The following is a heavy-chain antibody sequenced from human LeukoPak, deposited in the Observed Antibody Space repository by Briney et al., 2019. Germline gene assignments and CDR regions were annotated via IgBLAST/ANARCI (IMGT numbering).Heavy chain of an antibody. D-gene: IGHD3-10*01. CDR2: IYYSGST. CDR1: GGSISSGGYY. CDR3: ARESQYYYGSGSKINWFDP. J-gene: IGHJ5*02. V-gene: IGHV4-31*03. Sequence: SETLSLTCTVSGGSISSGGYYWSWIRQHPGKGLEWIGYIYYSGSTYYNPSLKSRVTISVDTSKNQFSLKLSSVTAADTAVYYCARESQYYYGSGSKINWFDPWGQGTLVTVSS.